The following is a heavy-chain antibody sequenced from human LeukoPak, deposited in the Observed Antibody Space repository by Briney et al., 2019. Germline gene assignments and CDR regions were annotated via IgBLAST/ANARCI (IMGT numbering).Heavy chain of an antibody. Sequence: SLRLSCAAXXXXFXXYAMHXXRQAPXXXLEXXXXXSYDGSNKYYADSAKGRFTISRDNSKNTLYLQMNSLRAEDTAVYYCARGRTAMVFTFFGYWGQGTLVTVSS. CDR1: XXXFXXYA. V-gene: IGHV3-30-3*01. D-gene: IGHD5-18*01. J-gene: IGHJ4*02. CDR3: ARGRTAMVFTFFGY. CDR2: XSYDGSNK.